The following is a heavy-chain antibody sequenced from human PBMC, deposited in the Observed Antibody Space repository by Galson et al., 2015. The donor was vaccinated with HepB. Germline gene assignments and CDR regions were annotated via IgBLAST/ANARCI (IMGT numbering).Heavy chain of an antibody. J-gene: IGHJ3*01. V-gene: IGHV5-51*01. CDR3: ARAYSYTPDAFDL. CDR2: IYPGDSDA. D-gene: IGHD5-18*01. Sequence: QSGAEVKKPGESLKISCTGSGYSFTSYWLGWVRQMPGKGLEWMGIIYPGDSDARYSPSFEGQVSISADKSINAAYLQWSSLKASDTAMYYCARAYSYTPDAFDLWGQGTMVTVSS. CDR1: GYSFTSYW.